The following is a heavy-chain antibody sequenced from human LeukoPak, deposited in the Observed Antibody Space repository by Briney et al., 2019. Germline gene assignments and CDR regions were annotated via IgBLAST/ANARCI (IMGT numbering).Heavy chain of an antibody. J-gene: IGHJ4*02. D-gene: IGHD3-22*01. Sequence: GGSLRLSCAASGFTFSSYAMSWVRQAPGKGLEWVPAISGSGGSTYYADSVKGRFTISRDNSKNTLYLQMNSLRAEDTAVYYCAKDARSYYDSSGYYSDYWGQGTLVTVSS. CDR3: AKDARSYYDSSGYYSDY. V-gene: IGHV3-23*01. CDR1: GFTFSSYA. CDR2: ISGSGGST.